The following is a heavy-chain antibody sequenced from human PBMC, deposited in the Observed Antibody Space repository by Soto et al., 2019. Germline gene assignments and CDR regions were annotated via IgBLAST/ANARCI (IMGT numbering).Heavy chain of an antibody. Sequence: EVQLVESGGGLVQPGASLRLSCAASGFNFSPYWMHWVRQVPGKGLEWISHIGGGGSVTIYADSMKGRFTISRDDAKNTRYLQMNSLRSEDTAVYYCVRDRGSPDSFDSWGQGTMVTVSS. CDR2: IGGGGSVT. V-gene: IGHV3-74*01. J-gene: IGHJ3*02. CDR1: GFNFSPYW. D-gene: IGHD3-10*01. CDR3: VRDRGSPDSFDS.